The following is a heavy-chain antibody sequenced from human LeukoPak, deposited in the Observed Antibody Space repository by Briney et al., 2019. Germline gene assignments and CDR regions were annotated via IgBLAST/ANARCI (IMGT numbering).Heavy chain of an antibody. V-gene: IGHV4-59*06. J-gene: IGHJ5*02. CDR2: IYYSGSA. CDR3: ARERWFGEIYHWFDP. CDR1: GGSISNYY. Sequence: SETLSLTCTVSGGSISNYYWSWIRQHPGKGLEWIGYIYYSGSAYYKPSLKSRVTISVDTSKNQYSRTLSSVTAADTAVYYCARERWFGEIYHWFDPWGQGTLVTVSS. D-gene: IGHD3-10*01.